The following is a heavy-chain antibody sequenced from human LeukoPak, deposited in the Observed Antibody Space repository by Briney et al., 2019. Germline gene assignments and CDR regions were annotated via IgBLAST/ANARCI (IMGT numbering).Heavy chain of an antibody. CDR1: GYSISSGYY. Sequence: SETLSLTCTVSGYSISSGYYWGWIRQPPGKRLEWIGSIYHSGSTYYNPSLKSRVTISVDTSKNQFSLKLSSVTAADTAVYYCARDLSFRLRNYFDYWGQGTLVTVSS. V-gene: IGHV4-38-2*02. J-gene: IGHJ4*02. CDR3: ARDLSFRLRNYFDY. D-gene: IGHD4-17*01. CDR2: IYHSGST.